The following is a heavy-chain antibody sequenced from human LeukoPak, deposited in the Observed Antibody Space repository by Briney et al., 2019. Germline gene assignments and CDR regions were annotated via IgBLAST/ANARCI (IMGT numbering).Heavy chain of an antibody. D-gene: IGHD6-13*01. CDR1: GYTFNGYY. J-gene: IGHJ4*02. V-gene: IGHV1-46*02. Sequence: GASVKVSCKASGYTFNGYYMHWVRQAPGQGLEWMGILNPSGGSTTYAQKFQGRVTMTRDTSTSTVYMELSSLRSEDTAVYYCARDGSTWQFDYWGQGTLVTVSS. CDR3: ARDGSTWQFDY. CDR2: LNPSGGST.